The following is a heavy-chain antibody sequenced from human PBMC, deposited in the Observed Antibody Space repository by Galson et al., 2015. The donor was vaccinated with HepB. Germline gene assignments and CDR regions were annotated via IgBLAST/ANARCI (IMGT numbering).Heavy chain of an antibody. J-gene: IGHJ6*02. D-gene: IGHD6-19*01. CDR3: ARDPSPLGAVAGVYYYYGMDV. V-gene: IGHV1-18*04. CDR2: ISAYNGNT. CDR1: GYTFTSYG. Sequence: SVKVSCKASGYTFTSYGISWVRQAPGQGLEWMGWISAYNGNTNYAQKLQGRVTMTTDTSTSTAYMELRSLRSDDTAVYYCARDPSPLGAVAGVYYYYGMDVWGQGTTVTVSS.